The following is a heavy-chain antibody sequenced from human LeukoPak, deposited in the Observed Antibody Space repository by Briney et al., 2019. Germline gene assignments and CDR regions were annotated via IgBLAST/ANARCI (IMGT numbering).Heavy chain of an antibody. CDR3: SAARPEGDAFDI. CDR1: GGSFSGYY. J-gene: IGHJ3*02. D-gene: IGHD6-6*01. Sequence: SETLSLTCAVYGGSFSGYYWSWIRQPPGKGLEWIGEINHSGSTNHNPSLKSRVTISVDTSKNQFSLKLSSVTAADTAVYYCSAARPEGDAFDIWGQGTMVTVSS. CDR2: INHSGST. V-gene: IGHV4-34*01.